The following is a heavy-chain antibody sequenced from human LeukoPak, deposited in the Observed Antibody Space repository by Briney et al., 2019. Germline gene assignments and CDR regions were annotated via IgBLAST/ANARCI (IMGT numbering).Heavy chain of an antibody. D-gene: IGHD2-8*01. Sequence: PSETLSLTCAVYGGSFSGYYWSWIRQPPGKGLEWIGEINHSGITNYNPSLKSRVTISVDTSKNQFSLKLSSVTAADTAVYYCARVRIPMLYYFDYWGQGTLVTVSS. CDR1: GGSFSGYY. V-gene: IGHV4-34*01. J-gene: IGHJ4*02. CDR3: ARVRIPMLYYFDY. CDR2: INHSGIT.